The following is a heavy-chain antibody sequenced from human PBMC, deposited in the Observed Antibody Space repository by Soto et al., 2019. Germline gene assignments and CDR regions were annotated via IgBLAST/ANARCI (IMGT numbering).Heavy chain of an antibody. D-gene: IGHD5-12*01. J-gene: IGHJ6*02. V-gene: IGHV1-46*01. CDR2: INPSGGST. CDR3: ASERWLQFCMDV. Sequence: ASVKGSCKASGYTFTSYYMHWVRQAPGQGLEWMGIINPSGGSTSYAQKFQGRVTMTRDTSTSTVYMELSSLRSEDTAVYYCASERWLQFCMDVWGQGTTVTVS. CDR1: GYTFTSYY.